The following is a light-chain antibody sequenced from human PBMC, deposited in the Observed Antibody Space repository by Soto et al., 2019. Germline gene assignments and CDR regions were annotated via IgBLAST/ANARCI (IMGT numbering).Light chain of an antibody. J-gene: IGKJ1*01. CDR2: AAS. Sequence: AIRMTQSPSSLSASTGDRVTITCRASQGISSYLAWYQQKPGKAPKLLIYAASTLQSGVPSRFSGSGSGTDFTLTISCLQSEDFATYYCQQYYSYFWTFGQGTKVEI. V-gene: IGKV1-8*01. CDR3: QQYYSYFWT. CDR1: QGISSY.